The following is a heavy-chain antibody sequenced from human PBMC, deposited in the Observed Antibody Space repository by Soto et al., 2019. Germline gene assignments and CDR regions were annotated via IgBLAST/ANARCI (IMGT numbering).Heavy chain of an antibody. D-gene: IGHD3-3*01. CDR1: GFTFSSCA. CDR3: AIDQGITTFGVYSIYYYGMDV. CDR2: IGGSGDDT. J-gene: IGHJ6*02. Sequence: GGSLRLSCAASGFTFSSCAMSWVRQAPGKGLEWVSGIGGSGDDTEYTDSVKGRFIISRDNAKNSLYLQMNSLTAEDTALYYCAIDQGITTFGVYSIYYYGMDVWGQGTTVTVSS. V-gene: IGHV3-23*01.